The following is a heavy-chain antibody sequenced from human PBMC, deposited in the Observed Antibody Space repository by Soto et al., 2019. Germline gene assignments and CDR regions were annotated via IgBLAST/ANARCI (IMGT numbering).Heavy chain of an antibody. CDR1: GGTFSSYT. Sequence: ASVKVSCKASGGTFSSYTISWVRQAPGQGLEWMGRIIPILGIANYAQKFQGRVTITADKSTSTAYMELSSLRSEDTAVYYCARNSPYCGGDCYTGDAFDIWGQGTMVTVSS. CDR2: IIPILGIA. V-gene: IGHV1-69*02. CDR3: ARNSPYCGGDCYTGDAFDI. D-gene: IGHD2-21*01. J-gene: IGHJ3*02.